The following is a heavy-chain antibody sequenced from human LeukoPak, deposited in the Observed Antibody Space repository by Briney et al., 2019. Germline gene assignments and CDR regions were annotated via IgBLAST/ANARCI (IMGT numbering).Heavy chain of an antibody. D-gene: IGHD2-2*01. CDR1: GFIFSSYS. Sequence: PGGSLRLSCAASGFIFSSYSMSWVRQAPGKGLEWVSVIYSGGSTYYADSVKGRFTISKDNAKNTVYLQMNNLRAEDTAVYYCVSFYETYWGRGTLVTVSS. V-gene: IGHV3-66*01. J-gene: IGHJ4*02. CDR2: IYSGGST. CDR3: VSFYETY.